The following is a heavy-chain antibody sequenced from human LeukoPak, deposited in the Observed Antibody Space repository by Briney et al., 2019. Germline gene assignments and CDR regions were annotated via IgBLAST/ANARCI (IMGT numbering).Heavy chain of an antibody. CDR3: ARDSGAGGSYSYLDY. CDR1: GFTFSTYA. J-gene: IGHJ4*02. CDR2: ISYDGSNK. Sequence: GGSLILSCAASGFTFSTYAMHWVRQAPGKGLEWVALISYDGSNKYYADSVKGRFTISRDNSKNTLYLQMNSLRAEDTAVYYCARDSGAGGSYSYLDYWGQGTLVTVSS. D-gene: IGHD1-26*01. V-gene: IGHV3-30-3*01.